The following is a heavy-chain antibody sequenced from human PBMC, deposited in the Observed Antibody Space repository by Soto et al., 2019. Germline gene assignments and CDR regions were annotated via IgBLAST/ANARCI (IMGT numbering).Heavy chain of an antibody. CDR3: AKDHYGDYVFDAFDI. V-gene: IGHV3-23*01. D-gene: IGHD4-17*01. Sequence: GGSLRLSCAASGFTFSNYALSWVRQAPGKGLEWVSAISGSGDSTYYADSVKGRFTISRDNSKNTLYLQMNSLRTEDTAVYYCAKDHYGDYVFDAFDIWGQGTMVTVSS. CDR1: GFTFSNYA. CDR2: ISGSGDST. J-gene: IGHJ3*02.